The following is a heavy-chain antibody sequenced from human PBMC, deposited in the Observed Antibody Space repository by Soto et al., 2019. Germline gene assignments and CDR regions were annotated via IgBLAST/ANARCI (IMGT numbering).Heavy chain of an antibody. J-gene: IGHJ6*02. D-gene: IGHD5-18*01. CDR2: MSANSGNT. CDR1: GSTFSSYS. V-gene: IGHV1-18*04. CDR3: AAMATGSYYYYGMDV. Sequence: ASVKVSCTASGSTFSSYSISWVRQTPGQGLEWIGRMSANSGNTDYAQRLQGRVTMTTNTSTSTAYMELSSLRSEDTAVYYCAAMATGSYYYYGMDVWGQGTTVTVSS.